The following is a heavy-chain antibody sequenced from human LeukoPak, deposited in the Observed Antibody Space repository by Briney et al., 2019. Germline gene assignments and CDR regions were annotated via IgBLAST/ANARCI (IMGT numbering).Heavy chain of an antibody. Sequence: GGSLRLSCGGSGFTFSYYNMNWVRQAPGKGLEWVSYIGSSSGTIFYADSAKGRFTISRDNAKNSVYLQMSSLRGDDTAVYYCARGDCSSTRCPPLGTHYYLDVWGKGTTVTVSS. D-gene: IGHD2-2*01. CDR3: ARGDCSSTRCPPLGTHYYLDV. J-gene: IGHJ6*03. CDR2: IGSSSGTI. V-gene: IGHV3-48*04. CDR1: GFTFSYYN.